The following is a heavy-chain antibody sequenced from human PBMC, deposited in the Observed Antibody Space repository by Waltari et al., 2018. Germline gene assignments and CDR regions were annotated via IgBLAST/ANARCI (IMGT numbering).Heavy chain of an antibody. V-gene: IGHV4-59*01. Sequence: QVQLQESGPGLVKPSETLSLTCTVAGGSISSYYWRWFRQPPVTGLEWIGYIYSSGTTNNNPSLKSRVTISVDTSKNQFSLKLSSVTAADTAVYYCARDRYCSGGSCYGAGGAFDIWGQGTMVTVSS. CDR1: GGSISSYY. CDR3: ARDRYCSGGSCYGAGGAFDI. D-gene: IGHD2-15*01. CDR2: IYSSGTT. J-gene: IGHJ3*02.